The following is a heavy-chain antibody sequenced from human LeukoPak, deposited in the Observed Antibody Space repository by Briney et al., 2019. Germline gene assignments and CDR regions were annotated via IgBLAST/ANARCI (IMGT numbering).Heavy chain of an antibody. CDR3: ARSDGYVDS. V-gene: IGHV4-61*01. CDR2: IYYSGRA. D-gene: IGHD2-21*01. J-gene: IGHJ4*02. CDR1: SGSVSSGSYY. Sequence: ASETLSLTCTVSSGSVSSGSYYWSWIRQPPGKGLEWIGYIYYSGRANYNPSLKSRVTMSVDTSKNQFSLKLTSVIAADTAVYYCARSDGYVDSWGQGTLVTVSP.